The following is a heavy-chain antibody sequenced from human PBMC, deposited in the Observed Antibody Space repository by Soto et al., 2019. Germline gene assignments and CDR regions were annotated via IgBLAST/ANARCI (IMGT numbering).Heavy chain of an antibody. CDR2: IWYDGSNK. V-gene: IGHV3-33*01. D-gene: IGHD6-13*01. CDR3: ARDRDSSSWYYFDY. CDR1: GFTFSSYG. J-gene: IGHJ4*02. Sequence: QVQLVESGGGVVQPGRSLRLSCAASGFTFSSYGMHWVRQAPGKGLEWVAVIWYDGSNKYYADSVKGRFTISRDNSKNTLYLQMNSLSAEDTAVYYCARDRDSSSWYYFDYWGQGTLVTVSS.